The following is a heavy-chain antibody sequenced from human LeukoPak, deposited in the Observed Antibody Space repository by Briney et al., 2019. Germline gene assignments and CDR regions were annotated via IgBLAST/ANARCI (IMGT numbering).Heavy chain of an antibody. Sequence: GASVKVSCKASGGTFSNYAISWVRQAPGQGLEWMGGIIPIFGTTDYAQKFQGRVTIAADESTSTGYMELSSLRSEDTAVYFCAKDSKHYYDSSGDSSSDRYYYYYSMDVWGKGTTVTVSS. CDR3: AKDSKHYYDSSGDSSSDRYYYYYSMDV. CDR1: GGTFSNYA. D-gene: IGHD3-22*01. V-gene: IGHV1-69*13. J-gene: IGHJ6*03. CDR2: IIPIFGTT.